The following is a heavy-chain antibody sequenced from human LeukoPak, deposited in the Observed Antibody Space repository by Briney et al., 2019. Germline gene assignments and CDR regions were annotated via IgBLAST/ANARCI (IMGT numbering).Heavy chain of an antibody. CDR2: ISSSGSTI. CDR1: GFTFSSYE. D-gene: IGHD3-16*02. V-gene: IGHV3-48*03. CDR3: ARDSLPYDYVWGSYRFFDP. Sequence: PGGSLRLSCAASGFTFSSYEMNWVHQAPGKGLEWVSYISSSGSTIYYADSVKGRFTISRDNAKNSLYLQMNSLRAEDTAVYYCARDSLPYDYVWGSYRFFDPWGQGTLVTVSS. J-gene: IGHJ5*02.